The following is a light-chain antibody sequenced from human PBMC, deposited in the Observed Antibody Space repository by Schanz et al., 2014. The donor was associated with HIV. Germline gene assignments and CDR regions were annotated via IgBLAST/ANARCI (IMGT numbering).Light chain of an antibody. CDR1: RSNIGTGFD. CDR2: ANT. J-gene: IGLJ3*02. V-gene: IGLV1-40*01. Sequence: QSVLTQPPSASAAPGQRVTISCTGTRSNIGTGFDVHWYQLLPGTAPKVLIFANTHRPSGVPDRFSGSKSGTSASLAITGLQAEDEADYYCQSYDNGLSGSVFGGGTKLTVL. CDR3: QSYDNGLSGSV.